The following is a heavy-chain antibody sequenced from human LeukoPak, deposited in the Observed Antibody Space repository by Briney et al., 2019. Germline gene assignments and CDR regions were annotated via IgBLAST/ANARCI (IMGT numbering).Heavy chain of an antibody. J-gene: IGHJ5*02. D-gene: IGHD3-10*01. Sequence: VASVKVSCKASGYTFTGYYMHWVRQAPGQGLEWMGWINPNSGGTNYAQKFQGRVTMTRDTSISTAYMELSRLRSDDTAVYYCARGVGMVRGPRVTNWFDPWGQGTLVTVSS. CDR3: ARGVGMVRGPRVTNWFDP. V-gene: IGHV1-2*02. CDR1: GYTFTGYY. CDR2: INPNSGGT.